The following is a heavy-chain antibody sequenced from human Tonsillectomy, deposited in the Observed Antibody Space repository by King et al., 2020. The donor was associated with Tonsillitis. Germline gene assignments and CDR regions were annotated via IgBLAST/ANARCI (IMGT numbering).Heavy chain of an antibody. J-gene: IGHJ4*02. D-gene: IGHD1-26*01. CDR2: ISYDGSNE. CDR3: SRAHGGGGSYWLGQKDEGLAY. Sequence: RQAPGKGLEWVAVISYDGSNEYYADSVKGRFTISRDNSKNTLYLQMNSLRAEDTAVYYCSRAHGGGGSYWLGQKDEGLAYWGQGTLVTVSS. V-gene: IGHV3-30*04.